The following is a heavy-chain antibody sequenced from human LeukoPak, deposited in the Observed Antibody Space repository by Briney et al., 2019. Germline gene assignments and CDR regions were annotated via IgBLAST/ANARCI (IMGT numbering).Heavy chain of an antibody. J-gene: IGHJ5*02. Sequence: GGSLRLSCAASGFTFTNHWMSWVRQAPGKGLEWVANIKEDGSEKYYVDSVKGRFTVSRDNVKNSLFLQMNSLRVDDTAVYYCAKSGSSVFWSWGQGTLVTVSS. CDR1: GFTFTNHW. CDR3: AKSGSSVFWS. D-gene: IGHD3-3*02. V-gene: IGHV3-7*03. CDR2: IKEDGSEK.